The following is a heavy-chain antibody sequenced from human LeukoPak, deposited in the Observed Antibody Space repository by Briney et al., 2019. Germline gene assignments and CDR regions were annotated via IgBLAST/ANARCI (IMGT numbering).Heavy chain of an antibody. CDR1: GFTFSSYA. Sequence: PGGSLRLSCAASGFTFSSYAMSWVRQAPGKGLEWVSAISGSGGSTYYADSVKGRFTISRDNSKNTLYLQMYSLRAEDTAVYYCAKRPSDYGDYVSYFDYWGQGTLVTVSS. J-gene: IGHJ4*02. D-gene: IGHD4-17*01. CDR3: AKRPSDYGDYVSYFDY. V-gene: IGHV3-23*01. CDR2: ISGSGGST.